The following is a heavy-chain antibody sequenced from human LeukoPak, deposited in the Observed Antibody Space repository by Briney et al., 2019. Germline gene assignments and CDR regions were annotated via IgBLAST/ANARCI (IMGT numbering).Heavy chain of an antibody. V-gene: IGHV5-51*01. CDR1: GSIFTSYW. D-gene: IGHD3-22*01. CDR3: ARYDSSGPLDY. CDR2: IYPGDSDT. J-gene: IGHJ4*02. Sequence: PGESLQISCKGSGSIFTSYWIGWVRQLPGKGVEWMGIIYPGDSDTRYSPSFQGQVTISADKSISTAYLQWSSLKASDTAMYYCARYDSSGPLDYWGQGTLVTVSS.